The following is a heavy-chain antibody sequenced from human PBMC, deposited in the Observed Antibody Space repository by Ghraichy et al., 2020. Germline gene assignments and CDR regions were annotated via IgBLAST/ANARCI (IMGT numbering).Heavy chain of an antibody. CDR2: INHSGST. V-gene: IGHV4-34*01. D-gene: IGHD2-15*01. Sequence: SETLSLTCAVYGGSFSGYYWSWIRQPPGKGLEWIGEINHSGSTNYNPSLKSRVTISVDTSKNQFSLKLSSVTAADMAVYYCAVVAATPYYYYYGMDVWGQGTTVTVSS. CDR1: GGSFSGYY. CDR3: AVVAATPYYYYYGMDV. J-gene: IGHJ6*02.